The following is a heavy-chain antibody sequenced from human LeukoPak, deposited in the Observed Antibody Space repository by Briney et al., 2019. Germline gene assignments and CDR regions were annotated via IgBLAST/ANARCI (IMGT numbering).Heavy chain of an antibody. CDR2: IYHSGST. J-gene: IGHJ5*02. V-gene: IGHV4-30-2*01. D-gene: IGHD3-3*01. CDR3: ARGYDFWSGYYSNWFDP. Sequence: PSETLSLACTVSGGSISSGGYYWSWIRQPPGKGLEWIGYIYHSGSTYYNPSLKSRVTISVDRSKNQFSLKLSSVTAADTAVYYCARGYDFWSGYYSNWFDPWGQGTLVTVSS. CDR1: GGSISSGGYY.